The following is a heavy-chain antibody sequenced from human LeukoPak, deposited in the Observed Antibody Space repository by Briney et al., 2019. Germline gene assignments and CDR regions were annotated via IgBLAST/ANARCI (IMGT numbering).Heavy chain of an antibody. CDR1: GYSISRSNY. CDR2: IYYSGSI. Sequence: PSETLSLTCAVSGYSISRSNYWGWIRQPPGKGLELIGHIYYSGSIYYNPSLKSRVTMSVDTSKNQFSLKLSSVTAVDTAVYYCARKATTGPTKAAFDIWGQGTMVTVSS. CDR3: ARKATTGPTKAAFDI. V-gene: IGHV4-28*05. D-gene: IGHD4-17*01. J-gene: IGHJ3*02.